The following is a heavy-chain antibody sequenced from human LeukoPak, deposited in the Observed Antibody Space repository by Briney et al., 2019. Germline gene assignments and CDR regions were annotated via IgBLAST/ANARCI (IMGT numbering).Heavy chain of an antibody. D-gene: IGHD3-9*01. CDR3: ARVMYYDILTGPRQYYFDY. Sequence: GGSLRLSCAASGFTVSSNYMSWVRQAPGKGLEWVAGIYSGGSTYYAVSVKSRFAISRDNSKNTLYLQMTSLRAEDTAVYYCARVMYYDILTGPRQYYFDYWGQGTLVTVSS. J-gene: IGHJ4*02. CDR1: GFTVSSNY. CDR2: IYSGGST. V-gene: IGHV3-53*01.